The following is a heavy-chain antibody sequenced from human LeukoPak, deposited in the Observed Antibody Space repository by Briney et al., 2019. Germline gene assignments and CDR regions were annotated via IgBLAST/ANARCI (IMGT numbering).Heavy chain of an antibody. J-gene: IGHJ5*02. CDR1: GGSISSYY. CDR3: ARGGYYGSGNDFRFDP. Sequence: SETLSLTCTVSGGSISSYYWSWIRPPPRKGVEWIGYIYFSGSTNYKPPLKRRATISVDTSKNQFSLKLSSVTAADTAVYYCARGGYYGSGNDFRFDPWGQRTLVTVSS. D-gene: IGHD3-10*01. V-gene: IGHV4-59*01. CDR2: IYFSGST.